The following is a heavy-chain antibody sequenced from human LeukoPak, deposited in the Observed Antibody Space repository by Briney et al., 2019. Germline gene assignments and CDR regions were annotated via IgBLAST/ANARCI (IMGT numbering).Heavy chain of an antibody. V-gene: IGHV1-18*01. Sequence: ASVKVSCKASGYTFSNFGINWVRQAPGQGLWWMGWISGNNDNPNYGQKFQGRFTVTTDSSTNTAYMELRDLRFDDTAVYYCARDGTSTDDYWGQGTLVTVSS. J-gene: IGHJ4*02. CDR2: ISGNNDNP. CDR3: ARDGTSTDDY. CDR1: GYTFSNFG. D-gene: IGHD2-2*01.